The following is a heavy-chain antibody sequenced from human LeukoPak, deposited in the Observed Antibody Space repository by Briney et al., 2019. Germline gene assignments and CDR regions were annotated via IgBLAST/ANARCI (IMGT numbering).Heavy chain of an antibody. J-gene: IGHJ6*03. V-gene: IGHV1-18*01. CDR3: AREGGVGTTAPPDCYSYQMGV. CDR1: GYTFISYG. Sequence: ASVKVSCKASGYTFISYGITWVRQAPGQGLEWIGWISPYTTKTNYAQSLQGRVTMTTDTSTSTAYMELRSLRSDDTAVYYCAREGGVGTTAPPDCYSYQMGVWGKGTTVTVPS. CDR2: ISPYTTKT. D-gene: IGHD1-26*01.